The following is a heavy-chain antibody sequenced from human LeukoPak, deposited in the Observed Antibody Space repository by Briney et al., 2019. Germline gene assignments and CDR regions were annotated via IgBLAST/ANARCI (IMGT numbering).Heavy chain of an antibody. Sequence: PSETLSLTCTVSSGSISGYYWSWIRQPPGKGLEWVGYISYSGSTNYNPSLKSRVTISVDTSKNQFSLKLSSVTAAHTATYYCARDGRAGSLFAYWGQGTLVTVSS. CDR2: ISYSGST. J-gene: IGHJ4*02. CDR1: SGSISGYY. D-gene: IGHD6-19*01. CDR3: ARDGRAGSLFAY. V-gene: IGHV4-59*12.